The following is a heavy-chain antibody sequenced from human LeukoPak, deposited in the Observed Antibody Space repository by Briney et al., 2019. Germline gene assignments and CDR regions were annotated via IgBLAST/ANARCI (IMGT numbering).Heavy chain of an antibody. Sequence: GGSLRLSCAVSGIILSSYWMSWVRQAPGKGLEWVSPISTSSSYIYYADSVKGRFTISRDNAKNSLYLQMNSLRAEDTALYYCAKKSDMILAHDYFDYWGQGTLVTVSS. D-gene: IGHD3-22*01. CDR3: AKKSDMILAHDYFDY. V-gene: IGHV3-21*04. CDR2: ISTSSSYI. J-gene: IGHJ4*02. CDR1: GIILSSYW.